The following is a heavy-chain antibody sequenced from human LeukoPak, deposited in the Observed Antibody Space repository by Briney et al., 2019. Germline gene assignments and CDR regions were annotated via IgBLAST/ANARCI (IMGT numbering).Heavy chain of an antibody. D-gene: IGHD3-22*01. CDR3: ARQGAYYDSSGYPHGGDAFDI. Sequence: GESLKISCKGSGNSFSSYWIGWVRQMPGKGLEWMGIIYPADSHTRYSPSFQGQVTISADKSISTAYLQWSSLKASDTAMYYCARQGAYYDSSGYPHGGDAFDIWGQGTMVTVSS. J-gene: IGHJ3*02. CDR2: IYPADSHT. V-gene: IGHV5-51*01. CDR1: GNSFSSYW.